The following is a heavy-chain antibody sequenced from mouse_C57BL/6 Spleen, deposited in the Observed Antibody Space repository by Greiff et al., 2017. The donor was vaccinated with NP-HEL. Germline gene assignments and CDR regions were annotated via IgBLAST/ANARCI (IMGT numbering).Heavy chain of an antibody. V-gene: IGHV1-80*01. CDR3: AREGGDYYGSSWGFAY. CDR1: GYAFSSYW. Sequence: VQLQESGAELVKPGASVKISCKASGYAFSSYWMNWVKQRPGKGLEWIGQIYPGDGDTNYNGKFKGKATLTADKSSSTAYMQLSSLTSEDSAVYFCAREGGDYYGSSWGFAYWGQGTLVTVSA. J-gene: IGHJ3*01. D-gene: IGHD1-1*01. CDR2: IYPGDGDT.